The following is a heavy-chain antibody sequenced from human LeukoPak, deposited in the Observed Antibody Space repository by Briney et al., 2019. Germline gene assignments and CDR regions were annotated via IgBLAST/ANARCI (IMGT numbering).Heavy chain of an antibody. CDR3: ARHTGGTMYSY. J-gene: IGHJ4*02. D-gene: IGHD1-7*01. Sequence: SETLSLTCTVSGGSISRSSSYWVWIRQPPGKGLEWIATIYSSGTTFYNPSLKSRLTTSVDTSKTQLSLKLSSVTATDTAVYYCARHTGGTMYSYWGQGTLVTVSS. CDR2: IYSSGTT. V-gene: IGHV4-39*01. CDR1: GGSISRSSSY.